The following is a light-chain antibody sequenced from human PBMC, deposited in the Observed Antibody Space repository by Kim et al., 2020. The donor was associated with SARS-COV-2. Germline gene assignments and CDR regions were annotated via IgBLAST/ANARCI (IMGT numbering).Light chain of an antibody. CDR1: SLRSYY. J-gene: IGLJ1*01. V-gene: IGLV3-19*01. Sequence: SSELTQDPAVSVALGQTVRITCQGDSLRSYYASWYQQKPGQAPVLVIYGKNNRPSGIPDRFSGSSSGNTASLTITGGQAEDEADYYCNSRDSSVNPLLYV. CDR2: GKN. CDR3: NSRDSSVNPLLYV.